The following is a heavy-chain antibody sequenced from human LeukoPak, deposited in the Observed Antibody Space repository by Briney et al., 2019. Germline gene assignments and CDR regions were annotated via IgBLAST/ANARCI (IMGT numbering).Heavy chain of an antibody. V-gene: IGHV4-30-2*01. CDR1: GGSISSGGYS. Sequence: SQTLSLTCAVSGGSISSGGYSWSWIRQPPGKGLEWIGYIYHSGSTYYNPSLKSRVTISVDRSKNQFSLKLSSVTAADTAVYYCARGQSAYSSLGYWGQGTLVTVSS. CDR3: ARGQSAYSSLGY. J-gene: IGHJ4*02. CDR2: IYHSGST. D-gene: IGHD2-21*01.